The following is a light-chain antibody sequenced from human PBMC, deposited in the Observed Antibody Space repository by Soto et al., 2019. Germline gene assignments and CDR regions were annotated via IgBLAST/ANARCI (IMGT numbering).Light chain of an antibody. V-gene: IGKV1-9*01. CDR3: QQLNSYPRT. J-gene: IGKJ4*01. CDR1: QGISSH. Sequence: IQLTQSPSSLSASVGDRVTITCRASQGISSHLAWYQQKPGKAPKLLIYAASTLQSGVPSRFSGSGSGTDFILPFSSLQPEDSAAYYCQQLNSYPRTFGGGTKVEIK. CDR2: AAS.